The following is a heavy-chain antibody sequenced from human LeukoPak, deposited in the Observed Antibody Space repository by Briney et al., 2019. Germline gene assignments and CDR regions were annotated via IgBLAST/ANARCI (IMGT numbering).Heavy chain of an antibody. CDR3: ARGAPKTGYYYYYYYMDV. CDR1: GYTFTSHY. CDR2: INPSGGST. V-gene: IGHV1-46*01. J-gene: IGHJ6*03. Sequence: ASVKVSCKASGYTFTSHYMHWVRQAPGQGLEWMGIINPSGGSTSYAQKFQGRVTMTRDTSTSTVYMELSSLRSEDTAVYYCARGAPKTGYYYYYYYMDVWGKGTTVTISS. D-gene: IGHD3-9*01.